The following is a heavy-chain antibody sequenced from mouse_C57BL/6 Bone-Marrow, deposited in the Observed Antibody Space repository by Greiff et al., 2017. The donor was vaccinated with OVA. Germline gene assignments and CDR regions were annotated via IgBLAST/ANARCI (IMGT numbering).Heavy chain of an antibody. V-gene: IGHV1-55*01. J-gene: IGHJ1*03. D-gene: IGHD1-1*01. CDR2: IYPGSGST. Sequence: QVQLQQPGAELVKPGASVKMSCKASGYTFTSYWITWVKQRPGQGLEWIGDIYPGSGSTNYNEKFKSKATMTVDTASSPAYMQLSSLPSEDTAVYYCARRYYGGSGYFDVWCTGTTVTVSS. CDR1: GYTFTSYW. CDR3: ARRYYGGSGYFDV.